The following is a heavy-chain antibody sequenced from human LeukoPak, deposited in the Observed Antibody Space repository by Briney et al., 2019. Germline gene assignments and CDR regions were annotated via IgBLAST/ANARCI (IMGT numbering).Heavy chain of an antibody. CDR2: IFYRGTT. CDR1: GDSITTYY. D-gene: IGHD2-15*01. CDR3: VSSSPRYCTGGTCYSSRGFDY. Sequence: SETLSLTCTASGDSITTYYWSWIRQSPGKGLEWIAYIFYRGTTNYNPSLKSRITISVDTSKTQFSLRLSSVTAADTAVYYCVSSSPRYCTGGTCYSSRGFDYWGQGMLVTVSS. V-gene: IGHV4-59*01. J-gene: IGHJ4*02.